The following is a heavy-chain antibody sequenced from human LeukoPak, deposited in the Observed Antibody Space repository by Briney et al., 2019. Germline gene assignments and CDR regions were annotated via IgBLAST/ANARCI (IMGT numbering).Heavy chain of an antibody. CDR2: INYSGNT. V-gene: IGHV4-39*01. Sequence: SETLSLTCTVSGGSISTSDYNWGCIRQPPGKGLEWIGSINYSGNTYYNPSLKSRVTISVDTSKNQFSLKLSSVTAADTAVYYCASTGMVGAADYRGQGTLVTVSS. J-gene: IGHJ4*02. CDR1: GGSISTSDYN. D-gene: IGHD2-15*01. CDR3: ASTGMVGAADY.